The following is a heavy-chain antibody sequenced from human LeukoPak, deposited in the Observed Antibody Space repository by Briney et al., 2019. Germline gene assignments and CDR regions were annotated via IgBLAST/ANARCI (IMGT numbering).Heavy chain of an antibody. V-gene: IGHV4-34*01. J-gene: IGHJ6*03. Sequence: SETLSLTCAVYGGSFSGYYWSWIRQPPGKGLEWIGEINHSGSTNYNPSLKSRVTISVDTSKNQFSLKLSSVTAADTAVYYCARHVMRRFFPPNTANYYYYMDVWGKGTTVTVSS. CDR1: GGSFSGYY. D-gene: IGHD3-3*01. CDR3: ARHVMRRFFPPNTANYYYYMDV. CDR2: INHSGST.